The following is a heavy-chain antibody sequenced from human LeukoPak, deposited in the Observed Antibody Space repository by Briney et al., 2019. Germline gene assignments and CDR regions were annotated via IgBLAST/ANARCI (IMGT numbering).Heavy chain of an antibody. J-gene: IGHJ4*02. CDR1: GLTFSYYA. V-gene: IGHV3-30-3*01. Sequence: GGSLRLSCAASGLTFSYYALHWVRQAPGKGLEWVAVILSDGSNAYYADSVRGRFTISRDNSKNTLYLQMNSLRVEDTALYYCASEFSSGWFAADYWGQGALVTVSS. CDR2: ILSDGSNA. CDR3: ASEFSSGWFAADY. D-gene: IGHD6-19*01.